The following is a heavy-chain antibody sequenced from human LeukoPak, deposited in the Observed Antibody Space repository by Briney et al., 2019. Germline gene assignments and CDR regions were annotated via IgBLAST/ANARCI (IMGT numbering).Heavy chain of an antibody. CDR1: GFXFSTYW. CDR3: ARDFTPSKYYDSSAYYDY. J-gene: IGHJ4*02. D-gene: IGHD3-22*01. V-gene: IGHV3-74*01. CDR2: INTDGSSI. Sequence: GGSLRLSCAASGFXFSTYWIHWVRQAPGKGLVWVSLINTDGSSISYADSVQGRFTISRDNAKNTLYLQMNSLRAEDTAVYYCARDFTPSKYYDSSAYYDYWGQGTLVTVSS.